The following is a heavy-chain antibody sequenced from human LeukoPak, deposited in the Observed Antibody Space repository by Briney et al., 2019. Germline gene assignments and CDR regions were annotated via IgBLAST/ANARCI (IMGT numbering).Heavy chain of an antibody. CDR3: ARLGSRAAAGTPEDY. CDR2: IYYSGST. D-gene: IGHD6-13*01. V-gene: IGHV4-39*07. J-gene: IGHJ4*02. Sequence: SETLSLTCTVSGGSISSSSYYWGWIRQPPGKGLEWIGSIYYSGSTYYNPSLKSRVTISVDKSKNQFSLKLSSVTAADTAVYYCARLGSRAAAGTPEDYWGQGTLVTVSS. CDR1: GGSISSSSYY.